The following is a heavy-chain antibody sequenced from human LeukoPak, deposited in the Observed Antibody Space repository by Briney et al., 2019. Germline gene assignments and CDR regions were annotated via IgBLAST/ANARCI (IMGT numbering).Heavy chain of an antibody. Sequence: SETLSLTCAVSGGSISSGGYSWSWIRQPPGKGLEWIGYIYHSGSTYYNPSLKSRVTISVDRSKNQFSLKLSSVTAADTAVYYCARYGLLRGYDYWGQGTLVTVSS. CDR3: ARYGLLRGYDY. D-gene: IGHD5-12*01. V-gene: IGHV4-30-2*01. CDR1: GGSISSGGYS. J-gene: IGHJ4*02. CDR2: IYHSGST.